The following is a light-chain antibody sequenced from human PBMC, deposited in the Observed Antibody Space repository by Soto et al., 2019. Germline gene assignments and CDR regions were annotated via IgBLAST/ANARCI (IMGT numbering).Light chain of an antibody. Sequence: EIVLTQSPGTLSLSPGERATLSCRASQSVGSGYLAWYQQKPGQAPRLLLYATSSRATGIPDRFSGSGSGTDFPLTISRLEPEDFAVYYCRQYDSPPHTFGRGTKVEV. CDR3: RQYDSPPHT. CDR1: QSVGSGY. J-gene: IGKJ4*01. V-gene: IGKV3-20*01. CDR2: ATS.